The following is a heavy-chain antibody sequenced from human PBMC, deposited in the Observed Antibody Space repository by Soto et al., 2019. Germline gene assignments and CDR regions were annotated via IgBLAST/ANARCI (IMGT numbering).Heavy chain of an antibody. D-gene: IGHD1-7*01. J-gene: IGHJ4*02. V-gene: IGHV4-4*02. CDR3: ASRDPGTSVDY. CDR2: IYRTGST. Sequence: PSETLSLTCAVSGGSFTSNNWWTWVRQPPGQGLEWIGEIYRTGSTNYNPSLKSRVTISLDKSENQFTLKVTSLTAADTAVYYCASRDPGTSVDYWGQGTLVTVSS. CDR1: GGSFTSNNW.